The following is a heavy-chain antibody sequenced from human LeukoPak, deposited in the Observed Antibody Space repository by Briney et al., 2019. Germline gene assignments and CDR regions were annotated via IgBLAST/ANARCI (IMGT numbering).Heavy chain of an antibody. V-gene: IGHV3-21*01. D-gene: IGHD4-17*01. CDR2: ISSSSSYI. CDR1: GFTFSSYW. J-gene: IGHJ4*02. Sequence: PGGSLRLSCAASGFTFSSYWMNWVRQAPGKGLEWVSSISSSSSYIYYADSVKGRFTISRDNAKNSLYLQMNSLRAEDTAVYYCARLTTTVTTPFDYWGQGTLVTVSS. CDR3: ARLTTTVTTPFDY.